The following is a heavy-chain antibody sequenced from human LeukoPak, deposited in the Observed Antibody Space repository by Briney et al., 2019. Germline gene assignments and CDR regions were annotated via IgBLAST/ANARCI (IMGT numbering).Heavy chain of an antibody. CDR1: GGSISSGGYY. Sequence: SQTLSLTCTVSGGSISSGGYYWSWIRQHPGKGLEWIGYIYYSGSTYYNPSLKSRVTISVDTSKNQFSLQLSYVTAADTAVYYCAAGQSRWYFDYWGQGTLVTVSS. J-gene: IGHJ4*02. CDR2: IYYSGST. V-gene: IGHV4-31*03. CDR3: AAGQSRWYFDY.